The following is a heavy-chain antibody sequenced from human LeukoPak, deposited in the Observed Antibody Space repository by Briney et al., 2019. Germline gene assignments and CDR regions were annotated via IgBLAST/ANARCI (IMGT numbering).Heavy chain of an antibody. Sequence: PGGSLRLSFVVTGFTFRSSYMHQVRQPPGKGLVWVSHITSDGSSTGYADSGKGRFTIPRENAKNTLYLQMNSLRGEDTAMYYCATGYCSGGTCFSWAKGTLVTVSS. CDR2: ITSDGSST. CDR1: GFTFRSSY. CDR3: ATGYCSGGTCFS. J-gene: IGHJ5*02. V-gene: IGHV3-74*01. D-gene: IGHD2-15*01.